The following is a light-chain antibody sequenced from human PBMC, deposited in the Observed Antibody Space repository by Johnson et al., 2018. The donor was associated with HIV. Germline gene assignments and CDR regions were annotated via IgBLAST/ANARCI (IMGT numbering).Light chain of an antibody. CDR1: SSNIGNNY. CDR2: ENN. V-gene: IGLV1-51*02. CDR3: GTWDSSLSAGGV. J-gene: IGLJ1*01. Sequence: QSVLTQPPSVSAAPGQKVTISCSGSSSNIGNNYVSWYQQLPGTAPKLLIYENNKRPSGIPDRFSGSKSGTSATLGITGLQTGDEADYYGGTWDSSLSAGGVFGTGTKVTGL.